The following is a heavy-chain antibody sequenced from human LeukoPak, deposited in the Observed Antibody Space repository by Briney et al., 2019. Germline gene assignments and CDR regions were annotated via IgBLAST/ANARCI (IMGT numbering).Heavy chain of an antibody. CDR1: GGTFSSYA. CDR3: ARCPVAGSYGWFAP. V-gene: IGHV1-69*13. CDR2: IIPIFGRA. D-gene: IGHD6-19*01. Sequence: SVKVSCKAAGGTFSSYAISWGRQGPGQGLEWMGGIIPIFGRANYSQKFQGRVTITADESTSIAYMELSSLKSEDTAVYYCARCPVAGSYGWFAPWGQGTLVTVSS. J-gene: IGHJ5*02.